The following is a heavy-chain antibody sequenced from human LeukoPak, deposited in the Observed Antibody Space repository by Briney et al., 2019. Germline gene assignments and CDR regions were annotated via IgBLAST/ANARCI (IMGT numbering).Heavy chain of an antibody. D-gene: IGHD3-3*01. CDR1: GYTLTELS. CDR3: ATMDNLRFLEWLSRGYYGMDV. CDR2: FDPEDGET. Sequence: ASVKVSCKVSGYTLTELSMNWVRQAPGKGLEWMGGFDPEDGETIYAQKFQGRVTMTEDTSTDTAYMELSSLRSEDTAVYYCATMDNLRFLEWLSRGYYGMDVWGQGTTVTVSS. J-gene: IGHJ6*02. V-gene: IGHV1-24*01.